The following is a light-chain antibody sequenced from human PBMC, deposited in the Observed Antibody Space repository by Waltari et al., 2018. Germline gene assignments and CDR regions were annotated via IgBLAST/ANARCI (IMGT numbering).Light chain of an antibody. J-gene: IGKJ1*01. CDR1: QSVSSSY. Sequence: EIVLTQSPGTLSLSPGERATLSCRASQSVSSSYLAWYQQKPGQAPRVLIHGASNRPTGIPDRFSGSGSGTDFTLTISRLEPEDFAVYYCQQYGSSPWTFGQVTKVEIK. V-gene: IGKV3-20*01. CDR3: QQYGSSPWT. CDR2: GAS.